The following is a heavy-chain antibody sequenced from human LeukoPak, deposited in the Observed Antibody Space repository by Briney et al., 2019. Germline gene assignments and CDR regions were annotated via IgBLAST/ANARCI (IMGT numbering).Heavy chain of an antibody. J-gene: IGHJ4*02. CDR1: GGSISSGGYS. CDR3: ARVLREVVTASYHFDY. V-gene: IGHV4-30-2*01. D-gene: IGHD2-21*02. Sequence: SQTLSLTCAVSGGSISSGGYSWSWIRQPPGKGLEWIGYIYHSGSTYYNPSLKSRVTISVDRSKNQFSLKLSSVTAADTAVYYCARVLREVVTASYHFDYWGQGTLVTVSS. CDR2: IYHSGST.